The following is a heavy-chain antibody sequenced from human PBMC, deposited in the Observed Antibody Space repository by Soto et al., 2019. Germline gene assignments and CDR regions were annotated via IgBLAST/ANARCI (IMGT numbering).Heavy chain of an antibody. V-gene: IGHV3-21*01. CDR2: ISSSSSYI. J-gene: IGHJ3*02. D-gene: IGHD3-3*01. CDR1: GVTFSSYS. CDR3: ARREYDFWSGYYPAGAFDI. Sequence: XWSLILSCSASGVTFSSYSMNWVRQAPGKGLEWVSSISSSSSYIYYADSVKGRFTISRDNAKNSLYLQMNSLRAEDTAVYYCARREYDFWSGYYPAGAFDIWGQGTMVTVSS.